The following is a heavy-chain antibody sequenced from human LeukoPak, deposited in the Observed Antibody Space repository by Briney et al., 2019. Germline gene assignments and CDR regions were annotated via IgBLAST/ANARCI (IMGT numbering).Heavy chain of an antibody. Sequence: GGSLRLSCAASGFTSSSYSMNWVRQAPGKGLEWVSSISSSSSYIYYADSVKGRFTISRDNAKNSLYLQMNSLRAEDTAVYYCARDRGIGSSSWYPLDYWGQGTLVTVSS. J-gene: IGHJ4*02. CDR1: GFTSSSYS. CDR2: ISSSSSYI. CDR3: ARDRGIGSSSWYPLDY. D-gene: IGHD6-13*01. V-gene: IGHV3-21*01.